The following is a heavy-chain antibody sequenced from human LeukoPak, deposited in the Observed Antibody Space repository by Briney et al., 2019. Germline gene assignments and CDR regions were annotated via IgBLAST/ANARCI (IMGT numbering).Heavy chain of an antibody. J-gene: IGHJ4*02. CDR1: GDSVSSNSPA. CDR2: TYYRSKWYN. V-gene: IGHV6-1*01. D-gene: IGHD6-19*01. Sequence: SQTLSLTCAISGDSVSSNSPAWNWIRQSPSRGLEWLGRTYYRSKWYNDYAVSVKGRITINPDTSKNQFSLHWNSVTPEDTAVYYCARDWLGYYYDCWGQGTVVTVSS. CDR3: ARDWLGYYYDC.